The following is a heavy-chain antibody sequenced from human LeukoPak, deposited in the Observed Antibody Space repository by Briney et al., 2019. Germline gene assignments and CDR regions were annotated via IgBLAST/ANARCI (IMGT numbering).Heavy chain of an antibody. V-gene: IGHV4-59*12. D-gene: IGHD2-2*02. J-gene: IGHJ5*02. CDR2: IFDSGST. Sequence: SETLSLTCTVSGGSISSYYWSWIRQPPGKGLEWIGYIFDSGSTNYSPSLKSRATISVDTSKNQFSLKLSSVTAADTAVYYCAREDIVVVPAAIIGGWFDPWGQGTLVTVSS. CDR1: GGSISSYY. CDR3: AREDIVVVPAAIIGGWFDP.